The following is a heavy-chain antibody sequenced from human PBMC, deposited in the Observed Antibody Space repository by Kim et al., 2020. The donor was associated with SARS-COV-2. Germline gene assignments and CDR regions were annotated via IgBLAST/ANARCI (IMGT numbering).Heavy chain of an antibody. CDR2: IIPIFGTA. CDR3: ASGGGDGYNLGGFDY. Sequence: SVKVSCKASGGTFSSYAISWVRQAPGQGLEWMGGIIPIFGTANYAQKFQGRVTITADESTSTAYMELSSLRSEDTAVYYCASGGGDGYNLGGFDYWGQGTLVTVSS. V-gene: IGHV1-69*13. D-gene: IGHD5-12*01. J-gene: IGHJ4*02. CDR1: GGTFSSYA.